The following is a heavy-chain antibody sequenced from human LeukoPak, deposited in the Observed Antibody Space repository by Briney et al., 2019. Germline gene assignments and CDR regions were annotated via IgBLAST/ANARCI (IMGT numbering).Heavy chain of an antibody. D-gene: IGHD3-22*01. Sequence: PGGSLRLSCAASGFTFSSYAMSWVRQAPGKGLEWVSAISGSGGSTYYADSVKGRFTISRDNSKNTLYLQMNSLRAEDTAVYYCAKDHYYDSSGYATYYYFPMDVWGKGTKVTVSS. J-gene: IGHJ6*04. CDR2: ISGSGGST. CDR3: AKDHYYDSSGYATYYYFPMDV. V-gene: IGHV3-23*01. CDR1: GFTFSSYA.